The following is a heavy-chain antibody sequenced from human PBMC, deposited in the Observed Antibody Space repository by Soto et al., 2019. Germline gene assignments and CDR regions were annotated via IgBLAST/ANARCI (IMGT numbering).Heavy chain of an antibody. CDR1: GDSISTYY. CDR2: IYNSATT. D-gene: IGHD3-16*01. Sequence: QVQLQESGPGLVKPSETLSFTCTVSGDSISTYYWTWIRQPPGKGLEWIGYIYNSATTKYNPSLKSRVTISVDTSKNQFSLKLSSVTTADTAVYYCARGRFDFIWGTPAPYLDYWGQGALVTVSS. V-gene: IGHV4-59*01. J-gene: IGHJ4*02. CDR3: ARGRFDFIWGTPAPYLDY.